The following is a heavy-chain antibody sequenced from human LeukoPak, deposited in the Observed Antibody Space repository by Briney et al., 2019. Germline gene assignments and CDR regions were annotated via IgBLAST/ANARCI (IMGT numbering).Heavy chain of an antibody. D-gene: IGHD3-3*01. CDR1: GASISSSNYY. CDR3: ARLRVKDYDFWSDYPDY. Sequence: SETLSLTCAVSGASISSSNYYWGWVRQSPGKGLEWIGNIYSSGNTYYNASLKSRVTMYIDTSKNQFSLKLSSVTAADTAVYYCARLRVKDYDFWSDYPDYWGQGTLVTVSS. V-gene: IGHV4-39*07. J-gene: IGHJ4*02. CDR2: IYSSGNT.